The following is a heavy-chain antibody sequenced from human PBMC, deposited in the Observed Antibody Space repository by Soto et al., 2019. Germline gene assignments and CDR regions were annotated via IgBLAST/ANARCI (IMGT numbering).Heavy chain of an antibody. V-gene: IGHV3-33*01. CDR3: ARDGSNKPGFYYGMDV. CDR2: IWSDGSNK. D-gene: IGHD6-13*01. Sequence: PGGSLRLSCTASGFTFSSNGMHWVRQAPGKGLEWVAVIWSDGSNKYYADSVKGRFTIFRDNSKSTLYLQMNGLRAEDTAVYYCARDGSNKPGFYYGMDVWGQGITVTVSS. CDR1: GFTFSSNG. J-gene: IGHJ6*02.